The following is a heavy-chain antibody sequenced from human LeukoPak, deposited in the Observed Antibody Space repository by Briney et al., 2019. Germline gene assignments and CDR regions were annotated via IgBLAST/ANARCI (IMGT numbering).Heavy chain of an antibody. CDR1: GGTFSSYA. J-gene: IGHJ4*02. V-gene: IGHV1-69*13. D-gene: IGHD3-22*01. Sequence: GASVKVSCKASGGTFSSYAISWVRQAPGQGLEWMGGIIPIFGTANYAQKFQGRVTITADESTSTAYMELSSLRSEDTAVYYCARAIHDSSGYSNVAYFDYWGQGTLVTVSS. CDR2: IIPIFGTA. CDR3: ARAIHDSSGYSNVAYFDY.